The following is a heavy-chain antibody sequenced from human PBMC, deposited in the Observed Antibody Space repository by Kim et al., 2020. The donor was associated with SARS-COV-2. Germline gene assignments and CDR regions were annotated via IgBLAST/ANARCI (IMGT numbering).Heavy chain of an antibody. Sequence: SNPSLRSRVTMSVDTSKNQFSLKLTSVAAADTAVYYCASLYCTSTSCFDYWGQGTLVTVSS. J-gene: IGHJ4*02. CDR3: ASLYCTSTSCFDY. V-gene: IGHV4-4*07. D-gene: IGHD2-2*01.